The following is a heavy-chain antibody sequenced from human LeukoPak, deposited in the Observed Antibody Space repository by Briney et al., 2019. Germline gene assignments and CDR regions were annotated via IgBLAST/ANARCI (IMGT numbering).Heavy chain of an antibody. V-gene: IGHV3-73*01. CDR2: IRSKANSYAT. CDR1: GFTFSGSA. J-gene: IGHJ3*02. Sequence: PGGSLSLSCAASGFTFSGSAMHWVRQASGKGLEWVGRIRSKANSYATAYAASVKGRFTISRDDSKNTAYLQMNSLKTEDTAVYYCTRHDRINDIWGQGTMVTVSS. CDR3: TRHDRINDI. D-gene: IGHD3-10*01.